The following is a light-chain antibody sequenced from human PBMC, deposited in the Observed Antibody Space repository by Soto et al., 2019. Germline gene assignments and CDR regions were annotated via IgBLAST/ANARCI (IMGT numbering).Light chain of an antibody. Sequence: EIVLTQSPATLSLSPGERATLSCRASQSISSYLAWYQQKPGQAPRRLIYDASNKATGIPPRFSRSVAGTDFTLTISSLEPEDFAVYFCQQRSNLPLTFGPGTKVDIK. CDR3: QQRSNLPLT. CDR1: QSISSY. V-gene: IGKV3-11*01. J-gene: IGKJ3*01. CDR2: DAS.